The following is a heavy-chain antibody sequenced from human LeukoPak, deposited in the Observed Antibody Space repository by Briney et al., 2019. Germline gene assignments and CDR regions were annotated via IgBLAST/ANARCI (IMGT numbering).Heavy chain of an antibody. J-gene: IGHJ4*02. V-gene: IGHV4-4*07. CDR1: GVSVTSYY. D-gene: IGHD6-13*01. CDR2: IYTSGST. CDR3: ARFTKDSSSSSGYYFDY. Sequence: SETLSLSCTVSGVSVTSYYWSWLRQPAGKGLEWIGRIYTSGSTSYNPSLRSRLTMSVDTSKNQFSLNLSSVTAADTAVYYCARFTKDSSSSSGYYFDYWGQGTLVTVSS.